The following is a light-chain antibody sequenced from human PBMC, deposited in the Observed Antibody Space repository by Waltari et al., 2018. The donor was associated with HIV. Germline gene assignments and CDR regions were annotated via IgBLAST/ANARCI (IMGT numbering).Light chain of an antibody. Sequence: DIVMTQSPDSLAVSLGESATINCKSSQSVLYSSNNKNYLAWYQQKPGQPPRLLIYWASTRESGVPDRFSGSGSGTDFTLTISSLQAEDVAVYYCQQYYSIPPLTFGGGTKVEIK. CDR2: WAS. V-gene: IGKV4-1*01. CDR1: QSVLYSSNNKNY. CDR3: QQYYSIPPLT. J-gene: IGKJ4*01.